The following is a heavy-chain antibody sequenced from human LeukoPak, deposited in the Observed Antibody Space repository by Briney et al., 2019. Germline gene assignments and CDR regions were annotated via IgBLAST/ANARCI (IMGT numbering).Heavy chain of an antibody. CDR1: GYTFTSYY. D-gene: IGHD2-15*01. Sequence: ASVKVSCKASGYTFTSYYMHWVRQAPGQGLEWMGIINPSGGSTSYAQKFKGRVTMTRDTSTSTVYMELSSLRSEDTAVYYCARGTDIVVVVAATPDLDYWGQGTLVTVSS. J-gene: IGHJ4*02. V-gene: IGHV1-46*01. CDR2: INPSGGST. CDR3: ARGTDIVVVVAATPDLDY.